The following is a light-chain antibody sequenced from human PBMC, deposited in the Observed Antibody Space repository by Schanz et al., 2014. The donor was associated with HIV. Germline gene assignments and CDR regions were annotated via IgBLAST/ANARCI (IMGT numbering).Light chain of an antibody. Sequence: EIVLTQSPGTLSLSPGERATLSCRASQSVSSSYLAWYQQKPGQAPRLLIYGASSRATGIPYRFSGSGSGTAFTLTISSLQPDDFATYYCQRYNSYSHTFGQGTKLDIK. CDR1: QSVSSSY. J-gene: IGKJ2*01. CDR2: GAS. CDR3: QRYNSYSHT. V-gene: IGKV3-20*01.